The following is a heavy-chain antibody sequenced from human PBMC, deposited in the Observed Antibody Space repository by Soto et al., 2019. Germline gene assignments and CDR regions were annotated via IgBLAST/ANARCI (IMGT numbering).Heavy chain of an antibody. CDR2: VYSSGST. CDR3: ASGSGTYLY. Sequence: EVQLVESGGGLIQPGGSLRLSCAVSGFTVTRNYMSWVRQAPGRGLECVAVVYSSGSTYYADSVMGRFTISRDTSKNTLYLQMNSLRAEDTGVYYCASGSGTYLYWGQGTLVNVSS. CDR1: GFTVTRNY. D-gene: IGHD1-26*01. J-gene: IGHJ4*02. V-gene: IGHV3-53*01.